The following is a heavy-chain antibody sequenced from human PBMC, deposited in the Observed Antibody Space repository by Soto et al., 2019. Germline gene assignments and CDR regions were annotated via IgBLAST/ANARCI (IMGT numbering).Heavy chain of an antibody. CDR1: GFTFSSDG. V-gene: IGHV3-30*18. Sequence: PGGSLRLSCAASGFTFSSDGMHWVRQAPGKGLEWVAVISYDGSNKYYADSVKGRFTISRDNSKNTLYLQMNSLRAEDTAVYYCAKERYYYDSSGYEYFQHWGQGTLVTVSS. CDR3: AKERYYYDSSGYEYFQH. CDR2: ISYDGSNK. D-gene: IGHD3-22*01. J-gene: IGHJ1*01.